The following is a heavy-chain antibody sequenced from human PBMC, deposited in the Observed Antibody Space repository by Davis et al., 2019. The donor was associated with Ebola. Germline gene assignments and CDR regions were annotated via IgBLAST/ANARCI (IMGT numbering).Heavy chain of an antibody. Sequence: PGGSLRLSCAASGFNFRTYGMHWVRQAPGKGLEWVSSISSSSSYIYYADSVKGRFTISRDNAKNSLYLQMNSLKTEDTAVYYCLTDGRWPLWGQGTLVTVSS. J-gene: IGHJ4*02. V-gene: IGHV3-21*04. CDR3: LTDGRWPL. CDR2: ISSSSSYI. D-gene: IGHD5-24*01. CDR1: GFNFRTYG.